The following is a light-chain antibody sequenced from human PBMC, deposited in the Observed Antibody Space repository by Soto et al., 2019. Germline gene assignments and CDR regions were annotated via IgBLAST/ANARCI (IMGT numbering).Light chain of an antibody. CDR3: QQYNNWPHT. CDR2: GAS. V-gene: IGKV3-15*01. Sequence: EIVITQSPATLSVSPGERATPSCRASQSVSSNLAWYQQKPGQAPRLLIYGASTRATGIPARFSGSGSGTEFTLTISSLQSEDFAVYYCQQYNNWPHTFGQGTKVDIK. CDR1: QSVSSN. J-gene: IGKJ1*01.